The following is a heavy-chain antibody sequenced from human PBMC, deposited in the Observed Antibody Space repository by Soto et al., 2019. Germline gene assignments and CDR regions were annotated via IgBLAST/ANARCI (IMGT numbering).Heavy chain of an antibody. CDR1: GFTLSSYA. Sequence: GTLRLSWAASGFTLSSYAMHWVRQAPGKGLEVVAVISYDGSNKYYADSVKGRFTISRDNSKNTLYLQMNSLRAEDTAVYYCAREPGSRSWRDYYYYYGMDGWGQGTTVTVSS. D-gene: IGHD6-13*01. CDR3: AREPGSRSWRDYYYYYGMDG. CDR2: ISYDGSNK. J-gene: IGHJ6*02. V-gene: IGHV3-30-3*01.